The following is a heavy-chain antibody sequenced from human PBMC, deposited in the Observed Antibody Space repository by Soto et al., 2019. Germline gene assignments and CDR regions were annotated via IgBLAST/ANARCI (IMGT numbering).Heavy chain of an antibody. J-gene: IGHJ5*02. D-gene: IGHD6-13*01. Sequence: WVRQPPGKGLEWIGSIYYSGSIYYNPSLKSRVTISVDTSKNQFSLKLSSVTAAETAVYYCARQSSSWYNWFDPWGQGTLVTVSS. CDR2: IYYSGSI. V-gene: IGHV4-39*01. CDR3: ARQSSSWYNWFDP.